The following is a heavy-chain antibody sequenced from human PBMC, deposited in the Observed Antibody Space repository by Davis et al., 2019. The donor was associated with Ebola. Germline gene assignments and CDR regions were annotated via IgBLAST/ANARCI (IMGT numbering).Heavy chain of an antibody. Sequence: SETLSLTCAVYAGSFSGYYWSWIRQPPGKCLEWIGEIYHCGSTNYNPSLKSRVTISVDTSKNQFSLKLSSVTAADTAVYYCARGGWSHYYYYGMDVWGQGTTVTVSS. V-gene: IGHV4-34*01. CDR3: ARGGWSHYYYYGMDV. CDR1: AGSFSGYY. J-gene: IGHJ6*02. CDR2: IYHCGST.